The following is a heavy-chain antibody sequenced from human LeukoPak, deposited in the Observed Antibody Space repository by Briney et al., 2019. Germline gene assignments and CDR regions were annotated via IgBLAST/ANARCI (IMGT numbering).Heavy chain of an antibody. J-gene: IGHJ6*03. CDR2: INHSGST. Sequence: SETLSLTCAVYGGSFSGYYWSWIRQPPGKGLEWIGEINHSGSTNYNPSLKSRVTISVDTSKNQFSLKLSSVTAADTAVYYCARAVYSSGLYYYYYYMDVWGKGTTVTVSS. CDR1: GGSFSGYY. D-gene: IGHD6-19*01. V-gene: IGHV4-34*01. CDR3: ARAVYSSGLYYYYYYMDV.